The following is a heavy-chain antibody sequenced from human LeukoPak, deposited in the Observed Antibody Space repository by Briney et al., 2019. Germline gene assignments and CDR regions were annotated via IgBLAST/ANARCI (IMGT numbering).Heavy chain of an antibody. D-gene: IGHD3-10*01. CDR2: IYYSGST. V-gene: IGHV4-39*07. CDR1: GGSISSSSYY. Sequence: PSETLSLTCTVSGGSISSSSYYWGWIRQPPGKGLEWIGSIYYSGSTYYNPSLKSRVTISVDTSKNQFCLKLSSVTAADTAVYYCARGSYYYGSGSYQDYWGQGTLVTVSS. CDR3: ARGSYYYGSGSYQDY. J-gene: IGHJ4*02.